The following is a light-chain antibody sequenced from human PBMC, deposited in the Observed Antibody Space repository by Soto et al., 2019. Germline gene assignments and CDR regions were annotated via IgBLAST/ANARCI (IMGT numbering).Light chain of an antibody. Sequence: QSALTQPPSVSGSPGQSVTISCTGTSSDVVSYNRVSWYQQPPGTAHKLMIYEVSNRPSGVPDRFSGSKSGNTASLTTSGLPDEDEADYYCSLYTSSSPYYVFGTGTTVTVL. V-gene: IGLV2-18*01. CDR2: EVS. CDR3: SLYTSSSPYYV. CDR1: SSDVVSYNR. J-gene: IGLJ1*01.